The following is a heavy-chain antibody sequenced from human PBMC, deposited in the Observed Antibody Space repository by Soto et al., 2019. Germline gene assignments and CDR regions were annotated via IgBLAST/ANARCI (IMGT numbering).Heavy chain of an antibody. CDR1: GGTFSSYA. D-gene: IGHD3-3*01. Sequence: GASVKVSCKASGGTFSSYAISWVRQAPGQGLEWMGGIIPIFGTANYAQKFQGRVTITADESTSTAYMELSRLRSDDTAVYYCARGGGIRFFEWRDGYGMDVWGQGTTVTVSS. J-gene: IGHJ6*02. CDR3: ARGGGIRFFEWRDGYGMDV. CDR2: IIPIFGTA. V-gene: IGHV1-69*13.